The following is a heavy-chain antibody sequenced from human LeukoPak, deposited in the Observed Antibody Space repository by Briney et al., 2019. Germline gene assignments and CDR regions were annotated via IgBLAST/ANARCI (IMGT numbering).Heavy chain of an antibody. CDR1: GFTFTTYG. D-gene: IGHD6-25*01. CDR2: IWFDGNNK. CDR3: AKAARLGPSHFDY. Sequence: PGRSLRLSCAASGFTFTTYGMHWVRQAPGKGLEWEAVIWFDGNNKFYADSVKGRFTVSRDNSKNTLYLHMNSLRGEDTAVYYCAKAARLGPSHFDYWGRGTLVTVSS. V-gene: IGHV3-33*06. J-gene: IGHJ4*02.